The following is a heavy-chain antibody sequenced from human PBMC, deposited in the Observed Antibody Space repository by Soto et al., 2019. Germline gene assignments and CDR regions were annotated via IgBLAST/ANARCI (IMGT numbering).Heavy chain of an antibody. V-gene: IGHV2-5*02. CDR2: LYWDDDK. J-gene: IGHJ6*02. D-gene: IGHD2-21*02. CDR1: GLSLRTTGVG. CDR3: VQSRCGCDGLEIYSSHAYHGLDV. Sequence: QVTLKESGPTLVKPTQTLTLTCTVSGLSLRTTGVGVGWVRQPPGKALEWLALLYWDDDKRYSPSLRSSLTSVKYISENQVVRTMTNIDTVDTATYYCVQSRCGCDGLEIYSSHAYHGLDVWRQGTTVTVS.